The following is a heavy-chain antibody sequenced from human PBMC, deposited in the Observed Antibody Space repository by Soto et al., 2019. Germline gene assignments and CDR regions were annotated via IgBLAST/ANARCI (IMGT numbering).Heavy chain of an antibody. CDR1: GFTFSSSA. Sequence: EVQLLESGGGLVQPGESLTLSCAASGFTFSSSAMNWVRQAPGKGLEWVSAIGDNGLSTYYADSVKGRFTISRDNSKNMLYLPMNRLRADDTAVYYCSTYRQTTMASEFWGQGALVTVST. CDR2: IGDNGLST. V-gene: IGHV3-23*01. J-gene: IGHJ4*02. CDR3: STYRQTTMASEF. D-gene: IGHD4-17*01.